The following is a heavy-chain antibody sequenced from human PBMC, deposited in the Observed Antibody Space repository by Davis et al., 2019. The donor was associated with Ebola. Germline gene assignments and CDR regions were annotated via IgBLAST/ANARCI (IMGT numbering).Heavy chain of an antibody. J-gene: IGHJ6*02. CDR3: ASGRGGHFMGL. Sequence: GGSLRLSCAASGFTFSSYTMNWVRQAPGKGLEWVSYISSSSGTIYYADSVQGRFTVSRDNSKNTLFLQMNSLGADDTAVYYCASGRGGHFMGLWGQGTTVTVSS. CDR1: GFTFSSYT. D-gene: IGHD1-26*01. V-gene: IGHV3-48*01. CDR2: ISSSSGTI.